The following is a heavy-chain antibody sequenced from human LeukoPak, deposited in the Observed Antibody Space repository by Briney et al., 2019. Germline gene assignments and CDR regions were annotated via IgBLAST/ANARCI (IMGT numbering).Heavy chain of an antibody. J-gene: IGHJ4*02. CDR3: AKRYYYGSGSYYQEYYFDY. V-gene: IGHV3-23*01. CDR2: ISGSGGST. D-gene: IGHD3-10*01. Sequence: GGSLRLSCAASGFTFSNYAMSWVRQAPGKGLEWVSTISGSGGSTYYADSVKGRFTISRDNSKNTLYLQMNSLRAEDTAVYYCAKRYYYGSGSYYQEYYFDYWGQGTLVIVSS. CDR1: GFTFSNYA.